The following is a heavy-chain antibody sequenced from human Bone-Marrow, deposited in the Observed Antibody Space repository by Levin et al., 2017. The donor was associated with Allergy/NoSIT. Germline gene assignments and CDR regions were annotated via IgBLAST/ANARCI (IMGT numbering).Heavy chain of an antibody. CDR3: TRRRGSSGIDY. D-gene: IGHD6-19*01. V-gene: IGHV3-73*01. CDR2: IRSKANSYAT. Sequence: PGGSLRLSCAASGFTFSGSAMHWVRQASGKGLEWVGRIRSKANSYATAYAASVKGRFTISRDDSKNTAYLQMNSLKTEDTAVYYCTRRRGSSGIDYWGQGTLVTVSS. J-gene: IGHJ4*02. CDR1: GFTFSGSA.